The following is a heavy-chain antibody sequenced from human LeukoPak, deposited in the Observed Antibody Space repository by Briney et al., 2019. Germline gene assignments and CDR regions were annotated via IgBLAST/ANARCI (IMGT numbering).Heavy chain of an antibody. CDR2: INPHSGAT. V-gene: IGHV1-2*02. J-gene: IGHJ4*02. Sequence: GASVKVSCKTSEYTFTDYYLHWVRQAPGQGLEWMGWINPHSGATNYAQKFQGSVTMTRDTSLSTVFVELNRLTSDDTAVYYCSRDQQVRGVILRGPFDYWGQGTLVTVST. D-gene: IGHD3-10*01. CDR1: EYTFTDYY. CDR3: SRDQQVRGVILRGPFDY.